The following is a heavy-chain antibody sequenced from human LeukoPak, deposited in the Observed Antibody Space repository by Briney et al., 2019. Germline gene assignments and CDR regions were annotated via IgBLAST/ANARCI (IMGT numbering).Heavy chain of an antibody. Sequence: SETLSLTCTVSGGSISSYYWSWIRQPPGKGLEWIGYIYYSGSTNYSPSLKSRVTISVDTSKNQFSLKLSSVTAADTAVYYCARASRDGKNWFDPWGQGTLVTVSS. CDR3: ARASRDGKNWFDP. CDR1: GGSISSYY. CDR2: IYYSGST. V-gene: IGHV4-59*08. J-gene: IGHJ5*02.